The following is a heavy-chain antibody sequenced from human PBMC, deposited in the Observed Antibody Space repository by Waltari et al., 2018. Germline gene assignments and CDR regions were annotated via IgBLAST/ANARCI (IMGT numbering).Heavy chain of an antibody. CDR3: AKQLLGEFDF. J-gene: IGHJ4*02. CDR2: ISGSSGNT. CDR1: GFTFSKYA. D-gene: IGHD3-16*01. Sequence: EVQLVESGGGLVQPGGSLRLSCAASGFTFSKYAMNWVRQAPGKGLDWVSSISGSSGNTYYADSVKGRFTISRDNSKNTLYLQMNTLRPEDTAVYYCAKQLLGEFDFWGQGTLVSVSS. V-gene: IGHV3-23*04.